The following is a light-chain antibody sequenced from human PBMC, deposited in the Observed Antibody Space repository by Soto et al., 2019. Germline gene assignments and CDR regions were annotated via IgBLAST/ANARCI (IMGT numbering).Light chain of an antibody. CDR2: AAS. J-gene: IGKJ4*01. CDR1: QGINSW. CDR3: QLAYIVPFP. V-gene: IGKV1D-12*01. Sequence: DIQMTQSPSSVSASVGDRVTITCRASQGINSWLAWYQQKPWKAPKLLISAASSLQSRVPSMFSGSGSWTDFTLTISSLQPEDFATYKCQLAYIVPFPFGGGTKVEIK.